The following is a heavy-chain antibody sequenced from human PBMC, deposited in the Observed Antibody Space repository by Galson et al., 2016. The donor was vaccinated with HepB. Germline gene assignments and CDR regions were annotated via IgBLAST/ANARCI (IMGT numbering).Heavy chain of an antibody. D-gene: IGHD3-22*01. CDR2: IIPIFDTA. Sequence: SVKVSCKASGGTFSSYAISWVRQAPGQGLEWMGGIIPIFDTANYAQKFQNRVTIIADESTGTAYMELSSLRFEDTAVYYCAKSVYHYDTAGAGGFDPWGQGTLVTVSS. V-gene: IGHV1-69*13. J-gene: IGHJ5*02. CDR1: GGTFSSYA. CDR3: AKSVYHYDTAGAGGFDP.